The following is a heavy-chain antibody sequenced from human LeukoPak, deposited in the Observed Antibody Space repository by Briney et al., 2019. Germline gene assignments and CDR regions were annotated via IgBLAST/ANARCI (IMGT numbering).Heavy chain of an antibody. D-gene: IGHD5-12*01. Sequence: GGSLRLSCAASGFTFSSYAMHWVRQAPGKGLEWVAVISYDGSNKYYADSVKGRFTISRDNSKNTLYLQMNSLRAEDTAVYYCARDFYSGYNRREYYFDYWGQGTLVTVSS. V-gene: IGHV3-30-3*01. CDR3: ARDFYSGYNRREYYFDY. CDR1: GFTFSSYA. J-gene: IGHJ4*02. CDR2: ISYDGSNK.